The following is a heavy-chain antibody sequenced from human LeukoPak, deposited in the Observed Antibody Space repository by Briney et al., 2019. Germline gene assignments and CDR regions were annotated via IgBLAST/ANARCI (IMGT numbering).Heavy chain of an antibody. V-gene: IGHV3-74*01. CDR2: INSDGSST. D-gene: IGHD3-22*01. CDR1: GFTFSSYW. Sequence: GGSLRLSCAASGFTFSSYWMHWVRQAPGKGLVWVSRINSDGSSTSYADSVKGRFTISRDNPKNTLYLQMNSLRAEDTAVYYCAKDYYYDSNHFDYWGQGTLVTVSS. J-gene: IGHJ4*02. CDR3: AKDYYYDSNHFDY.